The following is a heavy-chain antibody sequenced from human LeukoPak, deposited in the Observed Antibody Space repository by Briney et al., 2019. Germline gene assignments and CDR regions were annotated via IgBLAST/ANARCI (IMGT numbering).Heavy chain of an antibody. CDR2: IIPIFGTA. V-gene: IGHV1-69*05. CDR1: GGTFSSYA. J-gene: IGHJ4*02. CDR3: ASGRWLQSRTPYYFDY. Sequence: SVKVSCKASGGTFSSYAISWVRQAPGQGLEWMGRIIPIFGTANYAQKFQGRVTITTDESTSTAHMELSSLRSEDTAVYYCASGRWLQSRTPYYFDYWGQGTLVTVSS. D-gene: IGHD5-24*01.